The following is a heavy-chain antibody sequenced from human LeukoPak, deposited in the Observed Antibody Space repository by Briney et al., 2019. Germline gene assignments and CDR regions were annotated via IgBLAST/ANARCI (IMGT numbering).Heavy chain of an antibody. CDR1: GFTFSSYA. CDR3: ARDLSLLYYGSGSYYGTYYYYYMDV. J-gene: IGHJ6*03. D-gene: IGHD3-10*01. V-gene: IGHV3-23*01. Sequence: PGGSLRLSCAASGFTFSSYAMSWVRQAPGKGLEWVSAISGSGGSTYYADSVKGRFTISRDNAKNSLYLQMNSLRSDDTAVYYCARDLSLLYYGSGSYYGTYYYYYMDVWGKGTTVTISS. CDR2: ISGSGGST.